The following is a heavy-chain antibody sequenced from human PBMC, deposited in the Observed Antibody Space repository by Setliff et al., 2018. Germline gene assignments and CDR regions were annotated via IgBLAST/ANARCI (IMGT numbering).Heavy chain of an antibody. CDR3: AKEYVVISFVRNSHQHYGMDV. D-gene: IGHD2-21*01. Sequence: PSETLSLTCTVSGASLSSGSYYWSWIRQSAGKGLEWIGHIYTNGATSYSPSLKSRVSISADTSKNVLSLRLTSVTAADTAVYYCAKEYVVISFVRNSHQHYGMDVWGQGTAVTVSS. J-gene: IGHJ6*02. CDR1: GASLSSGSYY. V-gene: IGHV4-61*09. CDR2: IYTNGAT.